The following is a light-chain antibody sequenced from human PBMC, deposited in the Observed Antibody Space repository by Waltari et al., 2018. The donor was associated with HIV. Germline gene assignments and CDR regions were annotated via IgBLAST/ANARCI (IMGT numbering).Light chain of an antibody. CDR3: QQYDDWPWT. Sequence: EVLLTQFPATLSVFPWEKATFSCRAGQGVGSRVAWYQQIPGQAPRLLIFGADTRASGVPARFTGSGSETEFTLTISSLQSEDFAVYFCQQYDDWPWTFGQGTKVEIK. CDR1: QGVGSR. J-gene: IGKJ1*01. CDR2: GAD. V-gene: IGKV3-15*01.